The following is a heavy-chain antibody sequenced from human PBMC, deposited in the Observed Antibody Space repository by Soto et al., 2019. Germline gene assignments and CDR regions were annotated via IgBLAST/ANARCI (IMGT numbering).Heavy chain of an antibody. V-gene: IGHV3-73*01. CDR3: TSRSHRSNY. J-gene: IGHJ4*02. Sequence: EVQLVESGGGLVQPGGSLKLSCAASGFTFSGSAMHWVRQASGKGLEWVGRIRSKANSYATAYAASVKGRFTISRDDSKNTAYLQMNSLKPEDTAVYYCTSRSHRSNYWGQGTLVTVSS. D-gene: IGHD2-2*01. CDR1: GFTFSGSA. CDR2: IRSKANSYAT.